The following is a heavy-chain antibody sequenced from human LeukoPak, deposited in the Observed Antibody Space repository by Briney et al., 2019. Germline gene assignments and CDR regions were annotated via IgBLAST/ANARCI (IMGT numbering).Heavy chain of an antibody. Sequence: PGGSLRLSCAASAFTFNTYAMSWVRPAPGKGLEWVSGISGSGGSTYYADSVKGRFIISRDNSKNTLYLQMTSVRAEDTAVYYCAKDFESGDYFDYWGQGTLVTVSS. D-gene: IGHD3-10*01. J-gene: IGHJ4*02. CDR1: AFTFNTYA. V-gene: IGHV3-23*01. CDR2: ISGSGGST. CDR3: AKDFESGDYFDY.